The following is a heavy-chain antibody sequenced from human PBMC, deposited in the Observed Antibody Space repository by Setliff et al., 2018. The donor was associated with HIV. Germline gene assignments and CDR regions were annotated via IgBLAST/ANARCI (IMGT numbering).Heavy chain of an antibody. J-gene: IGHJ4*02. Sequence: VASVKVSCKASGYTFTNYCMHWVRQAPGQGLEWMGIIYPGGARRSYAQKFQGRVTMTWDTSTSTVYMELSSLRSEDTAFYYCARSAHDSETGYWGQGTLVTVS. CDR1: GYTFTNYC. CDR2: IYPGGARR. D-gene: IGHD5-12*01. V-gene: IGHV1-46*01. CDR3: ARSAHDSETGY.